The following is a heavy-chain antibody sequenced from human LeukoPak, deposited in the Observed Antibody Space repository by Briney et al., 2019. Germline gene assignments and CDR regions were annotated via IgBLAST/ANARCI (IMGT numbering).Heavy chain of an antibody. Sequence: PSETLSLTCTVSGGSISSGDYYWSWIRQPPGKGLEWIGYIYYSGSTYYNPSLKSRVTISVDTSKNQFSLKLSSVTAGDTAVYYCARDHSNYLNLYYYYGMDVWGQGTTVTVSS. CDR1: GGSISSGDYY. D-gene: IGHD4-11*01. V-gene: IGHV4-30-4*01. CDR2: IYYSGST. J-gene: IGHJ6*02. CDR3: ARDHSNYLNLYYYYGMDV.